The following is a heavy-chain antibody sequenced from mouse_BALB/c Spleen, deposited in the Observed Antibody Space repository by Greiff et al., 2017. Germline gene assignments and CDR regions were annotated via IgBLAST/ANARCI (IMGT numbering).Heavy chain of an antibody. V-gene: IGHV5-17*02. CDR2: ISSGSSTI. J-gene: IGHJ4*01. CDR3: ARRYDGYYYAMDY. CDR1: GFTFSSFG. D-gene: IGHD2-14*01. Sequence: EVKLVESGGGLVQPGGSRKLSCAASGFTFSSFGMHWVRQAPEKGLEWVAYISSGSSTIYYADTVKGRFTISRDNPKNTLFLQMTSLRSEDTAMYYCARRYDGYYYAMDYWGQGTSVTVSS.